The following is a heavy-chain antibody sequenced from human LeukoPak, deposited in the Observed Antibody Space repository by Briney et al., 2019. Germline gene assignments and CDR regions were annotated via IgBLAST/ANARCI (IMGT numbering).Heavy chain of an antibody. CDR3: ARDGAVADRYYYYYMDV. D-gene: IGHD6-19*01. CDR2: IYYSGST. V-gene: IGHV4-59*12. CDR1: GGSISSYY. Sequence: PSETLSLTCTVSGGSISSYYWSWIRQPPGKGLEWIGYIYYSGSTNYNPSLKSRVTISVDTSKNQFSLKLSSVTAADTAVYYCARDGAVADRYYYYYMDVWGKGTTVTVSS. J-gene: IGHJ6*03.